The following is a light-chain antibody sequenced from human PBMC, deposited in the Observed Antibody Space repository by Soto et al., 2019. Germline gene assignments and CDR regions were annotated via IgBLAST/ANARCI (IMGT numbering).Light chain of an antibody. Sequence: QSVLTQPASVSGSPGQSITISCTVTGSDVRTYNLVSWYQQHPGKVPKLIIYEASKRPSGVSNRFSGSQPGNTASLTVSGLQAEDEADYYCCSYAGDKTDVFGSGTKVTVL. CDR3: CSYAGDKTDV. V-gene: IGLV2-23*01. J-gene: IGLJ1*01. CDR1: GSDVRTYNL. CDR2: EAS.